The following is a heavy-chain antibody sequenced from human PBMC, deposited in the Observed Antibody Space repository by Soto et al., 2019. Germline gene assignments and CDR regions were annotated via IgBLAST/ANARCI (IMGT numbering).Heavy chain of an antibody. V-gene: IGHV3-64*01. CDR3: ARSEYSGYDPDSYYYYMDV. CDR2: ISSNGGST. D-gene: IGHD5-12*01. CDR1: GFTFSSYA. J-gene: IGHJ6*03. Sequence: EVQLVESGGGLVQPGGSLRLSCAASGFTFSSYAMHWVRQAPGKGLEYVSAISSNGGSTYYANSVKGRFTISRDNSKNTLYLQMGSLRAEDMAVYYCARSEYSGYDPDSYYYYMDVWGKGTTVTVSS.